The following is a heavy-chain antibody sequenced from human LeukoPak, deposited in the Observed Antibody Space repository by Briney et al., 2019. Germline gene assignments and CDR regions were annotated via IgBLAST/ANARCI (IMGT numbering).Heavy chain of an antibody. Sequence: GGSLRLSCAASGVTFSSYAMSWVRQAPGKGLEWVSAISGSGGSTYYADPVKGRFTISRDNSKNTLYLQMNSLRAEDTAVNYGAKDGRSPRRSSSYYYDPFDYWGQGTLVTVSS. CDR3: AKDGRSPRRSSSYYYDPFDY. CDR1: GVTFSSYA. D-gene: IGHD3-22*01. J-gene: IGHJ4*02. V-gene: IGHV3-23*01. CDR2: ISGSGGST.